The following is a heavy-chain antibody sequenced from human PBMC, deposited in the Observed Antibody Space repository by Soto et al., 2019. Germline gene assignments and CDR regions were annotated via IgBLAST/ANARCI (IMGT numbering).Heavy chain of an antibody. Sequence: PGGSLRLSCAASGFTFRSYSMNWVRQAPGKGLEWISYISSDSTTILDADSVKGRFTISRDNAKNSLFLQMNSLTAEDTAIYYCATGERGKYQLLNPFDNWGQGTPVTVSS. J-gene: IGHJ4*02. CDR2: ISSDSTTI. CDR3: ATGERGKYQLLNPFDN. D-gene: IGHD2-2*01. CDR1: GFTFRSYS. V-gene: IGHV3-48*01.